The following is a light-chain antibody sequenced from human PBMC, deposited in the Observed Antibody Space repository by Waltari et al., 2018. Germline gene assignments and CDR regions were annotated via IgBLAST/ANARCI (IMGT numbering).Light chain of an antibody. CDR2: AES. CDR1: QTISIY. V-gene: IGKV1-9*01. CDR3: QQLNSYRYT. J-gene: IGKJ2*01. Sequence: IQLTQSPSFLSASVGDRVTITCRASQTISIYLAWYQQKPGKAPKLLIYAESTLQRGVPSRFSGSASGTEFSLTISSLQPEDSATYYCQQLNSYRYTFGQGTKLEIK.